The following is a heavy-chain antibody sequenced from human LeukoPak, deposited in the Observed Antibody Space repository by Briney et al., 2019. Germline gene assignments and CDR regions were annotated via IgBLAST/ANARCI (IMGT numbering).Heavy chain of an antibody. CDR1: GFTFTSYW. CDR2: IKQDGSEK. J-gene: IGHJ4*02. V-gene: IGHV3-7*01. CDR3: TREGILAGVDY. Sequence: GGSLRLSCAASGFTFTSYWMSWVRQAPGKGLEWVANIKQDGSEKNYVDSVKGRFTISRDNAKNSMSLQMNSMRAEDTAVYYCTREGILAGVDYWGQGTLVTVSS. D-gene: IGHD6-13*01.